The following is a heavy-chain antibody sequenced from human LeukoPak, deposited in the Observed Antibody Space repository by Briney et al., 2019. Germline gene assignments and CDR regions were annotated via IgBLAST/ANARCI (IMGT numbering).Heavy chain of an antibody. CDR1: GGSISSGDYY. J-gene: IGHJ4*02. CDR3: ARDLYNWNYGFGFFDY. V-gene: IGHV4-30-4*08. Sequence: SQTLSLTCTVSGGSISSGDYYWSWIRQPPGKGLEWIGYIYYSGSTYYNPCLKSRVTISVDTSKNQLSLKLSSVTAADTAVYYCARDLYNWNYGFGFFDYWAQGTLVTVPS. CDR2: IYYSGST. D-gene: IGHD1-7*01.